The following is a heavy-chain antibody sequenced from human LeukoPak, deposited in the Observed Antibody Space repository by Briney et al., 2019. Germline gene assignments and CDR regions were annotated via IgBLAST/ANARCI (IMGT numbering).Heavy chain of an antibody. CDR1: GFIFSSYG. V-gene: IGHV3-30*02. CDR2: IRYDGTNK. CDR3: ARVGYGYGGYFDY. D-gene: IGHD5-18*01. J-gene: IGHJ4*02. Sequence: GGSLRLSCAASGFIFSSYGMHWVRQAPGKGLEWVAFIRYDGTNKYYADSVKGRFTISRDNSKNTLHLQMNSLRGDDTAVYYCARVGYGYGGYFDYWGQGTLVTVSS.